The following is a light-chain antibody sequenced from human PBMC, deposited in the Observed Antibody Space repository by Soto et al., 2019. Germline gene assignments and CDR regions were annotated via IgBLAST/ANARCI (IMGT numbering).Light chain of an antibody. CDR3: QQHGTSPIT. CDR2: GAS. Sequence: EIVLAQSPGTLSLSPGERATLSCRASQSVSSNYLAWYQQKPGQAPRFLIYGASTRANGIPDRFSGSGSGTDFTLTISRLEPEDFAVYYCQQHGTSPITFGQGTRLEI. J-gene: IGKJ5*01. V-gene: IGKV3-20*01. CDR1: QSVSSNY.